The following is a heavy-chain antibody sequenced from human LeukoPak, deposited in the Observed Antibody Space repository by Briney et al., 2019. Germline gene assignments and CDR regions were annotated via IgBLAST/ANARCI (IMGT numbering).Heavy chain of an antibody. Sequence: PSQTLSLTCTVSGGSINRGGYYWSWIRKHPGKGLEWIGYIYYSGTTYYNPSLKSRVTISIDTSKNQFSLRLTSVTAADTAVYYCARNSVYYFDYWGQGTLVTVSS. CDR3: ARNSVYYFDY. J-gene: IGHJ4*02. D-gene: IGHD2-8*01. CDR1: GGSINRGGYY. V-gene: IGHV4-31*03. CDR2: IYYSGTT.